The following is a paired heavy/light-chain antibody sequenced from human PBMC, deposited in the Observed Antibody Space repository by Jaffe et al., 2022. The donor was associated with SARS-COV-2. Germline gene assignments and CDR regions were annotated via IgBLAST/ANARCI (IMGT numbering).Light chain of an antibody. J-gene: IGKJ3*01. Sequence: EIVLTQSPGTLSLSPGERATLSCRASQSVSSSYLAWYQQKPGQAPRLLIYGASSRATGIPDRFSGSGSGTDFTLTISRLEPEDFAVYYCQQYGSSPVVFTFGPGTKVDIK. CDR2: GAS. CDR1: QSVSSSY. V-gene: IGKV3-20*01. CDR3: QQYGSSPVVFT.
Heavy chain of an antibody. V-gene: IGHV1-8*01. CDR2: MNPNSGNT. CDR1: GYTFTSYD. J-gene: IGHJ6*02. CDR3: ARSGSSTSYYYYYYGMDV. Sequence: QVQLVQSGAEVKKPGASVKVSCKASGYTFTSYDINWVRQATGQGLEWMGWMNPNSGNTGYAQKFQGRVTMTRNTSISTAYMELSSLRSEDTAVYYCARSGSSTSYYYYYYGMDVWGQGTTVTVSS. D-gene: IGHD2-2*01.